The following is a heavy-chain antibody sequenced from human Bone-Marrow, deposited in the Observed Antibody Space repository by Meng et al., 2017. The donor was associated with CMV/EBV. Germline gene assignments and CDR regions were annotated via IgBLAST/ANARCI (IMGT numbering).Heavy chain of an antibody. CDR1: GNYY. D-gene: IGHD3-9*01. Sequence: GNYYWSWIRQQPGKGLEWIGYIYYSGTTFYNPSIKSRVTLSVDTSKNHFSLKLASVTAADTAVYYCARRMYYDILTGYYDCTWFDPWGQGTLVTVSS. CDR3: ARRMYYDILTGYYDCTWFDP. V-gene: IGHV4-31*02. J-gene: IGHJ5*02. CDR2: IYYSGTT.